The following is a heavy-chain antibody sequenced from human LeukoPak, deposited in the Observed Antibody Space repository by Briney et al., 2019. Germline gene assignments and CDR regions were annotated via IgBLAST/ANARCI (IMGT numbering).Heavy chain of an antibody. CDR3: ARRQSIYGDYVLEY. V-gene: IGHV1-18*01. CDR1: GYTFTSYG. J-gene: IGHJ4*02. D-gene: IGHD4-17*01. CDR2: ISAYNGNT. Sequence: ASVKVSCKASGYTFTSYGISWVRQAPGRGLEWMGWISAYNGNTNYAQKLQGRVTMTTDTSTSTAYMELRSLRSDDTAVYYCARRQSIYGDYVLEYWGQGTLVTVSS.